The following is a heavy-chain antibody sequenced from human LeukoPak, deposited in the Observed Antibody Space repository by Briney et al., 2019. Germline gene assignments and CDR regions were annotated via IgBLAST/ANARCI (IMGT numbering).Heavy chain of an antibody. CDR2: INPNSGGT. J-gene: IGHJ4*02. Sequence: ASVKVSCEASGYTFTGYYMHWVRQAPGQGLEWMGWINPNSGGTNYAQKFQGRVTMTRDTSISTAYMELSRLRSDDTAVYYCAREFRYSYGYNYWGQGTLVTVSS. CDR3: AREFRYSYGYNY. V-gene: IGHV1-2*02. D-gene: IGHD5-18*01. CDR1: GYTFTGYY.